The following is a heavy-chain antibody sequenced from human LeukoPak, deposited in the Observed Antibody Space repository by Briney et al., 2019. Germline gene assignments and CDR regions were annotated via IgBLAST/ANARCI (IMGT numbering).Heavy chain of an antibody. CDR2: IYTSGST. CDR3: ARGNWNCFDS. Sequence: PSETLSLTCTVSGGSISSYYWSWIRQPAGKGLEWIGRIYTSGSTNYNPSLKTRVTMSVDTSKSQFSLKLSSVTAADTAVYFCARGNWNCFDSWGQGTLVTVSS. J-gene: IGHJ4*02. CDR1: GGSISSYY. D-gene: IGHD1-1*01. V-gene: IGHV4-4*07.